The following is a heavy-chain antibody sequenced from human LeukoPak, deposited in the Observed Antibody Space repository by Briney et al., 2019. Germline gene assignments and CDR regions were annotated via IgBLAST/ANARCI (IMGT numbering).Heavy chain of an antibody. D-gene: IGHD5-12*01. CDR2: IRYDGSKK. CDR3: ARASEAFIVATTHMDV. V-gene: IGHV3-30*02. J-gene: IGHJ6*03. CDR1: GFIFNTYV. Sequence: PGGSLRLSCAASGFIFNTYVMHWVRQAPGKGLEWLAFIRYDGSKKNYADSVKGRFTISRDNTKNSLYLQMNSLRAEDTAVYYCARASEAFIVATTHMDVWGKGTTVTVSS.